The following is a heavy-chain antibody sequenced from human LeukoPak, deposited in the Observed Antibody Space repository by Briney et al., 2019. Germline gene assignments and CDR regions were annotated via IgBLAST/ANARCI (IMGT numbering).Heavy chain of an antibody. CDR2: IYYSGST. J-gene: IGHJ4*02. Sequence: PSETLSLTCTVSGGSISSSSYYWGWIRQPPGKGLEWIGSIYYSGSTYYNPSLKSRVTISVDASKNQFSLKLSSVTAADTAVYYCARERGYDYVDYWGQGTLVTVSS. CDR1: GGSISSSSYY. V-gene: IGHV4-39*02. CDR3: ARERGYDYVDY. D-gene: IGHD3-16*01.